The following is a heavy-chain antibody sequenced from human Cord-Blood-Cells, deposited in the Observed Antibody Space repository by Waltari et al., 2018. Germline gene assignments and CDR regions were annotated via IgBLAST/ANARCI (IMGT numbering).Heavy chain of an antibody. CDR1: GAPYSSYF. CDR3: ARYRTGTFDY. V-gene: IGHV4-59*01. Sequence: QVQLQESGPGLVKPSETLSLTCTVSGAPYSSYFWSWMRQPPGKGLEWIGYIYYSGSTNYNPSLKSRVTISVDTSKNQFSLKLSSVTAADTAVYYCARYRTGTFDYWGQGTLVTVSS. D-gene: IGHD1-1*01. J-gene: IGHJ4*02. CDR2: IYYSGST.